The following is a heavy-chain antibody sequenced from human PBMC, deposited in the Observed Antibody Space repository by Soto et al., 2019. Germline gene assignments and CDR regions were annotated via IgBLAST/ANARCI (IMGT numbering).Heavy chain of an antibody. Sequence: SETLSLTCAVYGGSFSGYYWSWIRQPPGKGLEWIGEINHSGSTNYNPSLKSRVTISVDTSKNQFSLKLSSVTAADTAVYYCARGRYNWNYVPSYYYYMDVWGKGTTVTVSS. CDR2: INHSGST. CDR3: ARGRYNWNYVPSYYYYMDV. V-gene: IGHV4-34*01. CDR1: GGSFSGYY. J-gene: IGHJ6*03. D-gene: IGHD1-7*01.